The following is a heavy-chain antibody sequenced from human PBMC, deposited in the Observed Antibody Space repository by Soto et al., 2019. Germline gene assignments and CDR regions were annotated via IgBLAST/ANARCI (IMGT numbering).Heavy chain of an antibody. V-gene: IGHV3-33*01. CDR3: ARAHPPDGVVLMVYVDYGMDV. CDR1: GFTFSSYG. J-gene: IGHJ6*02. Sequence: QVQLVESGGGVVQPGRSLRLSCAASGFTFSSYGMHWVRQAPGKGLEWVAVIWYDGSNKYYADSVKGRFTISRDNSKSTLYLQMNSLGAEDTAVYYCARAHPPDGVVLMVYVDYGMDVWGQGTTVTVSS. D-gene: IGHD2-8*01. CDR2: IWYDGSNK.